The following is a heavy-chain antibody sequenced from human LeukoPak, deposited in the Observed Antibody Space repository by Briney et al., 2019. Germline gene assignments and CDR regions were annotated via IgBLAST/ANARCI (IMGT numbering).Heavy chain of an antibody. CDR1: GFTFSSYW. J-gene: IGHJ4*02. V-gene: IGHV3-7*01. CDR2: IKQDGSEK. Sequence: SGGSLRLSCAASGFTFSSYWMSWVRQAPGKGLEWVANIKQDGSEKYYVDSVKGRFTISRDNAKNSLYLQMNSLRAEDTAVYYCARERGGYYDSSGYDNFDYWGQGTLVTVSS. D-gene: IGHD3-22*01. CDR3: ARERGGYYDSSGYDNFDY.